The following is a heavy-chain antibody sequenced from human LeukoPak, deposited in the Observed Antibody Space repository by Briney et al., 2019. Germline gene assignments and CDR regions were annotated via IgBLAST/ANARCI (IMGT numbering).Heavy chain of an antibody. CDR1: GGTFSSYA. Sequence: ASVKVSCKASGGTFSSYAISWVRQAPGQGLERMGWISAYNGNTNYAQKLQGRVTMTTDTSTSTAYMELRSLRSDDTAVYYCARAPKSGLSSYWGQGTLVTVSS. CDR2: ISAYNGNT. V-gene: IGHV1-18*01. CDR3: ARAPKSGLSSY. D-gene: IGHD3-3*01. J-gene: IGHJ4*02.